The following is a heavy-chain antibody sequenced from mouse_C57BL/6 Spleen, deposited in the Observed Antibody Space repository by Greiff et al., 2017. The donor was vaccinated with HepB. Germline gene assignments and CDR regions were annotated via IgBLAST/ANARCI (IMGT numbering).Heavy chain of an antibody. V-gene: IGHV1-69*01. CDR1: GYTFTSYW. CDR3: AREATTVVDYFDY. CDR2: IDPSDSYT. Sequence: VQLQQPGAELVMPGASVKLSCKASGYTFTSYWMHWVKQRPGQGLEWIGEIDPSDSYTNYNQKFKGKSTLTVDKSTSTAYMQLSSLTSEDSAVYYCAREATTVVDYFDYWAKAPLSQSPQ. D-gene: IGHD1-1*01. J-gene: IGHJ2*01.